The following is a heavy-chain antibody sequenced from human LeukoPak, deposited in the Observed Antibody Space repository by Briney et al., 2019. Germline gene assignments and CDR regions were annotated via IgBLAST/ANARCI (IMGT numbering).Heavy chain of an antibody. V-gene: IGHV3-30*18. Sequence: PGRSLRLSCAASGFTFSSYGMHWVRQAPGKGLEWVAVISYDGSNKYYADSVKGRFTISRDNSKNTLYLQMNSLRAEDTAVYYCAKDQTDIVVVVAASYYYYGMDVWGQGTTVTVSS. J-gene: IGHJ6*02. CDR1: GFTFSSYG. CDR3: AKDQTDIVVVVAASYYYYGMDV. D-gene: IGHD2-15*01. CDR2: ISYDGSNK.